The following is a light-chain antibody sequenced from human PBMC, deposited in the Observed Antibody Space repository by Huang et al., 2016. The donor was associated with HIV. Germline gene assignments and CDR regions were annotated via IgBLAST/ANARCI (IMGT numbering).Light chain of an antibody. CDR3: QQYDNHPYT. CDR2: DAS. CDR1: QDISNY. Sequence: DIQMTQSPSSLSASVGDRVTITCQASQDISNYLNWYQQKPGKAPKLLIYDASNLETGFPSRFSGSGSGTDFTFTISSLQPEDIATYYCQQYDNHPYTFGQGTKLEIK. V-gene: IGKV1-33*01. J-gene: IGKJ2*01.